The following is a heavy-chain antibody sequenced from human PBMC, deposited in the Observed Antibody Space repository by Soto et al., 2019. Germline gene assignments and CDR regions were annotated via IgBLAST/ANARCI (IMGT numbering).Heavy chain of an antibody. V-gene: IGHV6-1*01. J-gene: IGHJ5*01. D-gene: IGHD2-8*01. CDR1: GDSVSTNSAT. CDR3: ARLIGNSWLDS. CDR2: TYYRSKWFN. Sequence: SQTPSLTCAIAGDSVSTNSATWDWNRQSPSRGHEWLGRTYYRSKWFNYYVVSVKGRISINPDTSINQFSLQLISVTPDDTVVYYCARLIGNSWLDSWGQGTLGTVPQ.